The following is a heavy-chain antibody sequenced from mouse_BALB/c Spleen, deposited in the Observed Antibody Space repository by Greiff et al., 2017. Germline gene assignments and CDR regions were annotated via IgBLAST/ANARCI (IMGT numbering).Heavy chain of an antibody. CDR2: ITYDGGN. CDR3: AKEEGLEMRY. J-gene: IGHJ2*01. CDR1: GYSITSGYY. D-gene: IGHD3-1*01. V-gene: IGHV3-6*02. Sequence: EVLLLESGPGLVKPSQSLSLSCSATGYSITSGYYWNWIRQFPGNKLEWMGYITYDGGNNYNPTLKNRTSITRDTSKNPLYLKLNSVTTEDTAAYYCAKEEGLEMRYWGQGTTLTVAS.